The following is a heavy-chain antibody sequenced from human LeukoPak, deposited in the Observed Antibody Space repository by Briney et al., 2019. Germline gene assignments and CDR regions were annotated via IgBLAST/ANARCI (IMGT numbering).Heavy chain of an antibody. CDR1: GGSISSGSYY. CDR2: IYTSGST. D-gene: IGHD4-17*01. V-gene: IGHV4-61*02. Sequence: SETLSLTCTVSGGSISSGSYYWRWIRQPAGKGLEWIGRIYTSGSTNYNPSLKSRVTISVDTSKNQFSLKLSSVTAADTAVYYCARDYGDYDFDYWGQGTLVTVSS. CDR3: ARDYGDYDFDY. J-gene: IGHJ4*02.